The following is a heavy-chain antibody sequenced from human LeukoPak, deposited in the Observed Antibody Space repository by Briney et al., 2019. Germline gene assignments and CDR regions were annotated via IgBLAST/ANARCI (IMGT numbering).Heavy chain of an antibody. V-gene: IGHV3-15*01. D-gene: IGHD3-16*02. J-gene: IGHJ4*02. CDR1: GFNFSNAW. CDR2: IKSKTDGGTT. CDR3: TTKLHLYVWGSYGLVY. Sequence: GGSLRLSCAASGFNFSNAWMSRDRQAPGKGLEWVGRIKSKTDGGTTDYAAPVKGRFTISRDDSKNTLYLQMNSLKTEDTAVYYCTTKLHLYVWGSYGLVYWGQGTLVTVSS.